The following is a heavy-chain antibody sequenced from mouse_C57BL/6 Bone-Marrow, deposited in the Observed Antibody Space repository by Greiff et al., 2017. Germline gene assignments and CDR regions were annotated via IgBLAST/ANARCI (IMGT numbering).Heavy chain of an antibody. CDR3: LRVVAGYYYAMDY. CDR2: IHPNSGST. V-gene: IGHV1-64*01. J-gene: IGHJ4*01. D-gene: IGHD1-1*01. CDR1: GYTFTSYW. Sequence: QVQLQQPGAELVKPGASVKLSCKASGYTFTSYWMHWVKQRPGQGLEWIGMIHPNSGSTNYNEKFKSKATLTVDKSSSTAYMQLSSLTSEDSAVYYCLRVVAGYYYAMDYWGQGTSVTVSS.